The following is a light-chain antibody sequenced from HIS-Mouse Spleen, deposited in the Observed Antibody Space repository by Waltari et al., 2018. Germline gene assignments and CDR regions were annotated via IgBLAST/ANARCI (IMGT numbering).Light chain of an antibody. CDR3: QQYNNWPYT. Sequence: EIVMTQSPATLSVSPGERATLSCRASQRVSSNLAWYQQKPGQAPRLLIYVASTRATGIPARFSGSGSGTEFTLTISSLQSEDFAVYYCQQYNNWPYTFGQGTKLEIK. CDR2: VAS. V-gene: IGKV3-15*01. J-gene: IGKJ2*01. CDR1: QRVSSN.